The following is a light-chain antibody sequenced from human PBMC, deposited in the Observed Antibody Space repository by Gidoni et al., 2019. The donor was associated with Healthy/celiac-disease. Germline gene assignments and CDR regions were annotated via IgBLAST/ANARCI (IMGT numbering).Light chain of an antibody. CDR2: KDS. J-gene: IGLJ3*02. Sequence: SYELTQPPSVSVSPGQTARITCSGDALPKQYAYWYQPKPGQAPVLVIYKDSERPSGIPERFSGSSSGTTVTLTISGVQAEDEADYYCQSADSSGTLWVFGGGTKLTGL. CDR3: QSADSSGTLWV. CDR1: ALPKQY. V-gene: IGLV3-25*03.